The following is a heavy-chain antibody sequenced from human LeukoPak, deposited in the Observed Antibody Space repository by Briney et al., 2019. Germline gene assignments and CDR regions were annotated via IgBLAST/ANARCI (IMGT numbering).Heavy chain of an antibody. CDR3: AREKMSYYGSGSYYDY. J-gene: IGHJ4*02. CDR1: GGSVSSGSYY. CDR2: IYYSGST. Sequence: SETLSLTCTVSGGSVSSGSYYWSWIRQPPGKGLEWIGYIYYSGSTNYNPSLKSRVTISVDTSKNQFSLKLSSVTAADTAMYYCAREKMSYYGSGSYYDYWGQGTLVTVSS. D-gene: IGHD3-10*01. V-gene: IGHV4-61*01.